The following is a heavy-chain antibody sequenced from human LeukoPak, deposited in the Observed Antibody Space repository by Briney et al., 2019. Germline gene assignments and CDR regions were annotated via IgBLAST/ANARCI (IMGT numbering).Heavy chain of an antibody. V-gene: IGHV3-30*18. Sequence: GRSLRGSYAASGFAFSDYGMYCVRHAPGKGLEWVTVISYHGKNKYYSDSVKGRFIISRDNSKNTLYLQMNSLRAEDTDVYYCAKATSIVPAAILQHWGQVTLVTVSS. CDR3: AKATSIVPAAILQH. CDR1: GFAFSDYG. J-gene: IGHJ1*01. CDR2: ISYHGKNK. D-gene: IGHD2-2*01.